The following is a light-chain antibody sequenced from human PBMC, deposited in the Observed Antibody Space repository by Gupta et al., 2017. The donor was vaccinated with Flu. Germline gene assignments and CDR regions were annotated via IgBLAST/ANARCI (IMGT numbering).Light chain of an antibody. J-gene: IGLJ2*01. CDR2: QDT. Sequence: SYELTQPPSVSVSPGQTASITCSGDKMGDKYACWYQQKPGQSPVLLIYQDTKRPSGIPERFSGSNSGNTATLTISGTQTMDEADYYCQAWDSSAAIFGGGTKPTVL. V-gene: IGLV3-1*01. CDR1: KMGDKY. CDR3: QAWDSSAAI.